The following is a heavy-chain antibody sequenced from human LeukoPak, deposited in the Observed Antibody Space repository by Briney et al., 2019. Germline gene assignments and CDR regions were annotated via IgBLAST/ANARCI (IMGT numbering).Heavy chain of an antibody. J-gene: IGHJ4*02. CDR1: GFTFSSYA. Sequence: GGSLRLSCAASGFTFSSYAMSWVRQAPGRGLEWVSAISGSGGSTYYADSVKGRFTISRDNSKNTLYLQMNSLRAEDTAIYYCANTAMANFFDYWGQGTLVTVSS. CDR2: ISGSGGST. CDR3: ANTAMANFFDY. V-gene: IGHV3-23*01. D-gene: IGHD5-18*01.